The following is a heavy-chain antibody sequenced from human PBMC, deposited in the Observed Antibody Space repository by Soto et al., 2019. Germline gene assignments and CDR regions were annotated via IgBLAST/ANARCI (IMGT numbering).Heavy chain of an antibody. CDR1: GYSFTSYW. Sequence: GESLKISCKGSGYSFTSYWIGWVRQMPGKGLEWMGIIYPGDSDTRYSPSFQGQVTISADKSISTAYLQWSSLKASDTAMYYCARSSTDIVVVPAANFDYWGQGTLVTVSS. CDR3: ARSSTDIVVVPAANFDY. J-gene: IGHJ4*02. V-gene: IGHV5-51*01. CDR2: IYPGDSDT. D-gene: IGHD2-2*01.